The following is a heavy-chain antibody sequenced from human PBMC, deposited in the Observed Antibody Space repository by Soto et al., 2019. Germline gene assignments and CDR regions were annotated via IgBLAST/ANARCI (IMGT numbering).Heavy chain of an antibody. CDR3: TKLPWADYGGIFDP. D-gene: IGHD4-17*01. V-gene: IGHV4-34*01. J-gene: IGHJ5*02. CDR2: INHSGST. Sequence: SETLSLTCAVYGGSFSGYYWSWIRQPPGKGLEWIGEINHSGSTNYNPSLKSRVTISVDTSKNQFSLKLYSLTAADTALYYCTKLPWADYGGIFDPWGQGTLVTVSS. CDR1: GGSFSGYY.